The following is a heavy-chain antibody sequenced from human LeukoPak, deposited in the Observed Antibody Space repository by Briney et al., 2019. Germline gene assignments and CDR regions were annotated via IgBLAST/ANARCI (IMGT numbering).Heavy chain of an antibody. CDR1: GFTFRSYT. D-gene: IGHD3-16*02. CDR3: AKERAGYTNPYYFDY. CDR2: ISGSGAKT. Sequence: GGALRLSCAAPGFTFRSYTMNWVRQAPGKGLKWVSTISGSGAKTYSAASVRGRFTISRDNSKNTLYLHMNSLRAEDTAVYYCAKERAGYTNPYYFDYWGQGTLVTVSS. J-gene: IGHJ4*02. V-gene: IGHV3-23*01.